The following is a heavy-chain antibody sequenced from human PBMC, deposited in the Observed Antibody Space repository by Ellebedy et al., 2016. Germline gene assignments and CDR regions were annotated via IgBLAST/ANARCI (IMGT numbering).Heavy chain of an antibody. D-gene: IGHD3-3*01. J-gene: IGHJ4*02. CDR3: ARDRSGDYFDY. V-gene: IGHV3-33*01. Sequence: GGSLRLSCAASGFTFSNYGMHWVRQAPGKGLEWVALIWYDGSNKYYGDSVKGRFTISRDSSKNTVYLQMNSLRAEDTAVYYCARDRSGDYFDYWGQGTLVTVSS. CDR1: GFTFSNYG. CDR2: IWYDGSNK.